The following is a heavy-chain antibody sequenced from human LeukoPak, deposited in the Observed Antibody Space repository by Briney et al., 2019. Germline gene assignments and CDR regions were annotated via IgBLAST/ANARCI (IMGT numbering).Heavy chain of an antibody. CDR3: AKDSSVLPNALDL. V-gene: IGHV3-23*01. J-gene: IGHJ3*01. D-gene: IGHD4/OR15-4a*01. CDR1: GIRFDRYA. Sequence: GGSLRLSCAASGIRFDRYAMAWVRQAPGKGLEWVSSISYSGSSPYYGDSVKGRFTISRDNSKNTVYLQMNSLRDEDTALYYCAKDSSVLPNALDLWGQGTMVTVSS. CDR2: ISYSGSSP.